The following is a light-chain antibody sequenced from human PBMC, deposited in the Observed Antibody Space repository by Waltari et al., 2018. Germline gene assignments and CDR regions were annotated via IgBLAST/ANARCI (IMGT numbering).Light chain of an antibody. Sequence: ETVMTQSPATLSVSQGESATLSCRASQSITSNLAWYQQKPGQAPRLLIYGASTRATGIPARFSGSGSATEFTLTISSLQSEDFAVYYCQHYNNWPRTFGQGTKVEIK. CDR3: QHYNNWPRT. V-gene: IGKV3-15*01. CDR1: QSITSN. CDR2: GAS. J-gene: IGKJ1*01.